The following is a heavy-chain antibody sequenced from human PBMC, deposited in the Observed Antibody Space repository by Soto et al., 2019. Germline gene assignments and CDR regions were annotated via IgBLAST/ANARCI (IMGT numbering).Heavy chain of an antibody. J-gene: IGHJ4*02. V-gene: IGHV4-39*07. CDR3: ARGPRYDYVWGSYRYKRYFDY. D-gene: IGHD3-16*02. CDR2: IYYSGST. CDR1: GGSISSSSYY. Sequence: SETLSLTCTVSGGSISSSSYYWGWIRQPPGKGLEWIGSIYYSGSTYYNPSLKSRVTISVDTSKNQFSLKLSSVTAADTAVYYCARGPRYDYVWGSYRYKRYFDYWGQGTLVTVSS.